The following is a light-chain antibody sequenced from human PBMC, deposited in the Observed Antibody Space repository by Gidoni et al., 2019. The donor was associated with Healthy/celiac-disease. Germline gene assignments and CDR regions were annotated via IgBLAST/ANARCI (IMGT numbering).Light chain of an antibody. CDR1: QSVSSN. CDR2: GAS. Sequence: EIVMTQSTATLSVSPGERATLSCRASQSVSSNLAWYQQKPGQAPRLLIYGASTRATGIPARFIGSGSGTEFTLTISSLQSEDFAVYYCQQYNNWPRTFGQGTKVEIK. V-gene: IGKV3-15*01. J-gene: IGKJ1*01. CDR3: QQYNNWPRT.